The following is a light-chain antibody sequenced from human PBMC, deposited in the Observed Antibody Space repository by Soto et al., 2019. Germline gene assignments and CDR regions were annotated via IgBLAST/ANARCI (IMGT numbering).Light chain of an antibody. V-gene: IGKV1-39*01. CDR3: HQSYSTLLT. CDR1: QSISNH. J-gene: IGKJ1*01. CDR2: AAS. Sequence: DIQMTQSPSSLSASVEDRVIITCRASQSISNHLNWYQQKPGKAPKLLIFAASSLQSGVPSRFSGSRSGPDFTLTISSLQPEDFATYYCHQSYSTLLTFGQGTKVDIK.